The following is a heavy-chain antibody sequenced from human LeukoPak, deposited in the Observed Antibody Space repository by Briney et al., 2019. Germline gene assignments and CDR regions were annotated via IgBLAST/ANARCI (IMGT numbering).Heavy chain of an antibody. CDR2: ISSSGSTI. J-gene: IGHJ6*03. CDR1: GFTFSSYS. CDR3: ARPGLPFYYYYMDV. D-gene: IGHD4-11*01. Sequence: PGGSLRLSCAASGFTFSSYSMNWVRQAPGKGLEWVSSISSSGSTIHYADSVRGRFTISRDNAKKSLYLQMNSLRAEDTAVYYCARPGLPFYYYYMDVWGKGTTVIVSS. V-gene: IGHV3-48*04.